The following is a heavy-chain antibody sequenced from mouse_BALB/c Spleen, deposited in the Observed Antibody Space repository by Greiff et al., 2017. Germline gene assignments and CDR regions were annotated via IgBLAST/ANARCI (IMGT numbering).Heavy chain of an antibody. CDR3: ARNYGSSLGLMDY. CDR1: GYSITSDYA. V-gene: IGHV3-2*02. CDR2: ISYSGST. D-gene: IGHD1-1*01. Sequence: EVMLVESGPGLVKPSQSLSLTCTVTGYSITSDYAWNWIRQFPGNKLEWMGYISYSGSTSYNPSLKSRISITRDTSKNQFFLQLNSVTTEDTATYYCARNYGSSLGLMDYWGQGTSVTVSS. J-gene: IGHJ4*01.